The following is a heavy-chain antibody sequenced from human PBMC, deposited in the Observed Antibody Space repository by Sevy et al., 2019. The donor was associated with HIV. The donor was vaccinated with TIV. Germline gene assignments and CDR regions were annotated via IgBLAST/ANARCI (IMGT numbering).Heavy chain of an antibody. Sequence: GSLRLSCAASGFTFSNYTMTWVRQAPGKGLEWVSGISKSGGSTYYAGSVTGRFTISRDNSKNTLYLQMNIVRADDTATYYCARDIISLAKDSWGQGTLVTVSS. J-gene: IGHJ4*02. CDR2: ISKSGGST. V-gene: IGHV3-23*01. CDR1: GFTFSNYT. CDR3: ARDIISLAKDS. D-gene: IGHD1-20*01.